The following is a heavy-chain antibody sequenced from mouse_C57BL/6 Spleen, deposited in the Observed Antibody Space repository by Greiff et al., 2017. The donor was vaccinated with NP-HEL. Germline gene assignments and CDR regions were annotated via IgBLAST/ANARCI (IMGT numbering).Heavy chain of an antibody. V-gene: IGHV5-4*01. Sequence: EVQLVESGGGLVKPGGSLKLSCAASGFTFSSYAMSWVRQTPEKRLEWVATISDGGSYTYYPDNVQGRFTISRDNAKNNMYLQMSHLKSEDTAMYYCARDEVGLDYFDYWGQGTTLTVSS. CDR1: GFTFSSYA. CDR3: ARDEVGLDYFDY. J-gene: IGHJ2*01. D-gene: IGHD4-1*01. CDR2: ISDGGSYT.